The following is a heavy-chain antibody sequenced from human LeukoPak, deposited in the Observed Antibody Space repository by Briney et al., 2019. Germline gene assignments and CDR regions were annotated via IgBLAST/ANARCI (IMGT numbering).Heavy chain of an antibody. CDR1: GFTFSSYA. Sequence: GGSLRLSCAASGFTFSSYAMSWVRQAPGKGLEWVSAISGSGVSTYYADSVKGRFTISRDNPKNTLYLQMNSLRAEDTAVYYCAKDLTMIDAFDIWGQGTMVTVSS. D-gene: IGHD3-22*01. V-gene: IGHV3-23*01. J-gene: IGHJ3*02. CDR2: ISGSGVST. CDR3: AKDLTMIDAFDI.